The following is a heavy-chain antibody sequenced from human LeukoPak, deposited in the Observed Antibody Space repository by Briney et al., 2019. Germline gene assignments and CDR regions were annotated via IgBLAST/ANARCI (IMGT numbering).Heavy chain of an antibody. J-gene: IGHJ4*02. Sequence: SETLSLTCTVSGGSISSYYWSWIRQPPGKGLEWIGYIYYSGSTNYNPSLKSRVTISVDTSKNQFSLKLSSVTAADTAVYYCARVPLSGCDRYFDYWGQGTLVTVSS. CDR3: ARVPLSGCDRYFDY. V-gene: IGHV4-59*01. CDR2: IYYSGST. D-gene: IGHD2-21*02. CDR1: GGSISSYY.